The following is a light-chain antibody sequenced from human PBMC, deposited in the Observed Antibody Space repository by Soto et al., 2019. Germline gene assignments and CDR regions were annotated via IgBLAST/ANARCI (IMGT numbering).Light chain of an antibody. CDR3: QQYGSSTYT. CDR2: GAS. CDR1: QSVSRSY. V-gene: IGKV3-20*01. J-gene: IGKJ2*01. Sequence: EIVLTQSPGTVSLSPGERATLSCRASQSVSRSYLAWYQLKPGQAPRLLIYGASSRATGIPDRFSGRGSGTDFTLTISRLEPEDFAVYYCQQYGSSTYTFGQGTKLEIK.